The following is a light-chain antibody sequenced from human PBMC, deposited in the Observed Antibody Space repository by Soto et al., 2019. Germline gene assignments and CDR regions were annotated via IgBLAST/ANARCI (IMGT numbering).Light chain of an antibody. Sequence: ETVLTQSPGTLSLSPGDIATLSCRASRRVNTYLAWYQQKSGQAPRPLIFDASNRAAGTPARFSGSGSGTDFTLTISSLEPEDFEVYYCQQRDNGPWTFGQGTKVDIK. CDR3: QQRDNGPWT. CDR1: RRVNTY. J-gene: IGKJ1*01. CDR2: DAS. V-gene: IGKV3-11*01.